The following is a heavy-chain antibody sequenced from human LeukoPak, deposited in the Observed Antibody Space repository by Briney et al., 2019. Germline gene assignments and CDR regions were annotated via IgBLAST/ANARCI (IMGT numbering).Heavy chain of an antibody. Sequence: SETLSLTCTVSGGSISGYYWSWIRQPPEKGLEWIGYIFYTGSANYNPSLKSRGTISVDTSKNQFSLKLNSVTAADTAIYCCARGSLTVAPAFAIWSQGTMFTVSS. CDR1: GGSISGYY. D-gene: IGHD4-23*01. CDR3: ARGSLTVAPAFAI. V-gene: IGHV4-59*12. CDR2: IFYTGSA. J-gene: IGHJ3*02.